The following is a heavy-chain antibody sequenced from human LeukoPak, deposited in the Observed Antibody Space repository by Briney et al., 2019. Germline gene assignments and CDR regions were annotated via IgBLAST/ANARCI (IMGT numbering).Heavy chain of an antibody. Sequence: SETLSLTCAVYGGSFSGYYWSWIRQPPGKGLEWMGEINHSGSTNYNPSLKSRVTISVDTSKNQFSLKLSSVTAADTAVYYCARGQTSVTTCYFDYWGQGTLVTVSS. D-gene: IGHD4-17*01. V-gene: IGHV4-34*01. J-gene: IGHJ4*02. CDR1: GGSFSGYY. CDR3: ARGQTSVTTCYFDY. CDR2: INHSGST.